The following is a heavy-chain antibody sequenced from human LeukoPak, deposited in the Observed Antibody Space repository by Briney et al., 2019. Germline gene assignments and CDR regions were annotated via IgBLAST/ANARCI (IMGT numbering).Heavy chain of an antibody. V-gene: IGHV1-2*02. CDR1: GYTFTGYY. D-gene: IGHD3-22*01. CDR3: ARCYYGSSGYPPDAFDI. CDR2: INPNSGGT. Sequence: GASVKVSCKASGYTFTGYYMHWVRQAPGQGLEWMGWINPNSGGTNYAQKFQGRVTMTRDTSISTAYMELSSLRSEDTAVYYCARCYYGSSGYPPDAFDIWGQGTMVTVSS. J-gene: IGHJ3*02.